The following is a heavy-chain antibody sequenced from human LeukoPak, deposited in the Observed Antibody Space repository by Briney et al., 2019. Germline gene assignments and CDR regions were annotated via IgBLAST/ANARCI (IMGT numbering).Heavy chain of an antibody. CDR1: GFTLSSSE. CDR2: INRGGSRI. CDR3: ASPPWTNYMDV. V-gene: IGHV3-48*03. J-gene: IGHJ6*03. Sequence: GGSLRLSCAASGFTLSSSEMNWVRQAPGKGLEWVAYINRGGSRIFYVDSVKGRFTISRDNAKNSVSLQMNSLRAEDTAVYFCASPPWTNYMDVWGKGTAVTISS. D-gene: IGHD1-1*01.